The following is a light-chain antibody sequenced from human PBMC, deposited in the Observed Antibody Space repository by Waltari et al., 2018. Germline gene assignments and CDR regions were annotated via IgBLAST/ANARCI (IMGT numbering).Light chain of an antibody. CDR1: SLRSYY. CDR3: HSRDASGVGGT. Sequence: TQDPAVSVAVGQTVRITCQGDSLRSYYAHWYRQRPGQAPILCMYDKNNRPSGVPDRFSGSSSDNTASLTITGAQAEDEAYYYCHSRDASGVGGTFGGGTKLTVL. CDR2: DKN. J-gene: IGLJ2*01. V-gene: IGLV3-19*01.